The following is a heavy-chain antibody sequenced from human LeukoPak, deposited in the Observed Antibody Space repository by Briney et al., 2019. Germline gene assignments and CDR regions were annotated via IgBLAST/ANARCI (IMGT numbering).Heavy chain of an antibody. CDR1: GGSFSGYY. V-gene: IGHV4-59*01. J-gene: IGHJ6*03. CDR3: ARGRSGYYGGYYYYYYMDV. CDR2: IYYSGST. D-gene: IGHD3-3*01. Sequence: SETLSLTCAVYGGSFSGYYWSWIRQPPGKGLEWIGYIYYSGSTNYNPSLKSRVTISVDTSKNQFSLKLSSVTAADTAVYYCARGRSGYYGGYYYYYYMDVWGKGTTVTVSS.